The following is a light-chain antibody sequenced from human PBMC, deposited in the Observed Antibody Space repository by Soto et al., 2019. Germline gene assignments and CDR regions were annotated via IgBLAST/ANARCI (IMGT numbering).Light chain of an antibody. V-gene: IGKV1-5*01. J-gene: IGKJ1*01. Sequence: DTQMTQSPSTLSASVGDRVTITCRASQSISNRLAWYQQKPGKAPKLLIYDASTLESGVPSRFSGSGSGTEFTLTISSLQPDDFATFHCQQYSSASWTFGLGTKVEI. CDR1: QSISNR. CDR2: DAS. CDR3: QQYSSASWT.